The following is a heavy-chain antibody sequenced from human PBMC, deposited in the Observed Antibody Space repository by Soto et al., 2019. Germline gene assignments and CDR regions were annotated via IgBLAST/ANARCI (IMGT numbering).Heavy chain of an antibody. CDR1: GCTFSSYY. CDR3: ARDEGGCYTPPDYYYGMDV. CDR2: INPNFGTA. V-gene: IGHV1-69*13. D-gene: IGHD2-15*01. J-gene: IGHJ6*02. Sequence: AAVKVSCKASGCTFSSYYIDWVRQAPGQGLEGMGGINPNFGTANYAQKFQGRVTITPHEPTSTSYMELSNQPAKGTPVYYCARDEGGCYTPPDYYYGMDVWGQGTTVTVSS.